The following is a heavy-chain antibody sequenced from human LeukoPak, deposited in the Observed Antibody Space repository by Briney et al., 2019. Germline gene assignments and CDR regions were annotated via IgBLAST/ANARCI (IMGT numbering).Heavy chain of an antibody. CDR3: AKDAHTAAAAYYFDH. Sequence: GGSLRLSCVVSGFTFSTYGMHWVRQAPGKGMEWVAVIASDGRDKHYDDSVEGRFTIFRDNSKNTLYLQMISLRAEDTAVYYCAKDAHTAAAAYYFDHWGQGTPVTVSS. CDR2: IASDGRDK. J-gene: IGHJ4*02. CDR1: GFTFSTYG. D-gene: IGHD6-13*01. V-gene: IGHV3-30*18.